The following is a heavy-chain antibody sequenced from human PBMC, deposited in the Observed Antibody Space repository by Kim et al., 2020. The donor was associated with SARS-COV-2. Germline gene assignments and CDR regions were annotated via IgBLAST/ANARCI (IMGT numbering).Heavy chain of an antibody. V-gene: IGHV3-7*03. D-gene: IGHD6-19*01. CDR2: INQDGSQK. J-gene: IGHJ5*02. CDR1: GFTFSRYA. CDR3: ARHLYSGGSYGDLP. Sequence: GGSLRLSCAVSGFTFSRYAMSWVRQAQGKGLEWVANINQDGSQKDYVDSVKGRFTISRDNAKNSQYLQMNSLRAGDTAVYYCARHLYSGGSYGDLPCGQGALVTVSS.